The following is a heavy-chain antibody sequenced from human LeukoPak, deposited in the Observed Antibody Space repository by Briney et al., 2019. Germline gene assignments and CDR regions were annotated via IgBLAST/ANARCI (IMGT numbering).Heavy chain of an antibody. CDR3: ARTTVTPSWFDP. CDR2: ISSSSSYI. V-gene: IGHV3-21*01. D-gene: IGHD4-17*01. Sequence: GGSLRLSCAASGFTFSSYSMNWVRPAPEKGLEWVSSISSSSSYIYNSDSVKGRFTISRDNAKNSLFLQMNSLRVEDTAVYYCARTTVTPSWFDPWGQGTLVTVSS. CDR1: GFTFSSYS. J-gene: IGHJ5*02.